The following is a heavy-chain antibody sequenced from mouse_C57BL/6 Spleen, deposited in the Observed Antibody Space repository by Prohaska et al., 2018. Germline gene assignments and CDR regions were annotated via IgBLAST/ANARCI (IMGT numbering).Heavy chain of an antibody. CDR1: GYTFTDYA. Sequence: QVQLQQSGAELVRPGASVTLSCKSSGYTFTDYAMHWVKQTPVHGLEWIGAIDPETGGTAYNQKFKGKAILTADKSSSTAYMELRSLTSEDSAVYYCSPLLLRPAWFAYWGQGTLVTVSA. D-gene: IGHD1-1*01. CDR2: IDPETGGT. CDR3: SPLLLRPAWFAY. V-gene: IGHV1-15*01. J-gene: IGHJ3*01.